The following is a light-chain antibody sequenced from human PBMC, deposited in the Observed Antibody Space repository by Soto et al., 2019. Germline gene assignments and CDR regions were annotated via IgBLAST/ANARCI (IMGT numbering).Light chain of an antibody. J-gene: IGKJ4*01. Sequence: DIEMTQSPSSLSASVGDRVTLTCRASEDISDFLAWYQQKPGKVPTLLIYAASTLQSGVASRFSGSGSGTEFNLTISSLQPEDVATYYCQKYKSVPLTFGGGTKVEIK. CDR1: EDISDF. V-gene: IGKV1-27*01. CDR2: AAS. CDR3: QKYKSVPLT.